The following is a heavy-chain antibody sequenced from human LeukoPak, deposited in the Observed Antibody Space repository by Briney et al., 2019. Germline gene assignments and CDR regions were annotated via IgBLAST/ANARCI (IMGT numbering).Heavy chain of an antibody. CDR2: ISHRGTT. Sequence: SETLSLTCAVSGSSITNNYFWGWIRRPPGKGLGWKGLEWIGTISHRGTTSHNPSLKSRVTISVDTSKNHFSLNLTSVTAADTAVYYCARFSAVPPRSFYFDCWGQGALVTVSS. D-gene: IGHD2-2*01. CDR1: GSSITNNYF. J-gene: IGHJ4*02. CDR3: ARFSAVPPRSFYFDC. V-gene: IGHV4-38-2*01.